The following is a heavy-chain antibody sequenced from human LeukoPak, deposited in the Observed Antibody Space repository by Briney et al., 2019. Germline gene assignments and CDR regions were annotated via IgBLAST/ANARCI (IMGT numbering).Heavy chain of an antibody. V-gene: IGHV3-74*01. Sequence: GGSLRLSCAASGFTFNTYTMNWVRQVPGKGLVWVSRIASDGNNRDYADSVKGRFTISRDNAKNTLYLQMNSLRVEDTAVYYCARGRPHGNDYWGQGTLVTVSS. CDR3: ARGRPHGNDY. D-gene: IGHD4-23*01. CDR2: IASDGNNR. CDR1: GFTFNTYT. J-gene: IGHJ4*02.